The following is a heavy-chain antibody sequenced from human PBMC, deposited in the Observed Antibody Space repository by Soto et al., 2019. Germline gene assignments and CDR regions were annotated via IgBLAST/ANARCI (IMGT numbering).Heavy chain of an antibody. CDR3: AKVLLAFRGPDNLDY. J-gene: IGHJ4*02. CDR2: ISGSGGST. Sequence: GGSLRLSCAASGFTFSSYAMRWVRQAPGKGLEWVSAISGSGGSTYYADSVKGRFTISRDNSKNTLYPQMNSLRDEDTAVYYCAKVLLAFRGPDNLDYWGQGTLVTVSS. V-gene: IGHV3-23*01. D-gene: IGHD3-3*01. CDR1: GFTFSSYA.